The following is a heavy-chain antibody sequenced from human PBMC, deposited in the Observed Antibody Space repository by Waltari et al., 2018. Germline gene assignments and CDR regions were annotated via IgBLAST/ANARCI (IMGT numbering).Heavy chain of an antibody. V-gene: IGHV3-48*03. CDR2: ISGGNTI. CDR3: ARAGRNRGLHPLSSGWFDP. J-gene: IGHJ5*02. D-gene: IGHD7-27*01. Sequence: EVQLVESGGGLVQPGGSLRLSCVASGFTFTSYEMNWVRQAPGKGLELISYISGGNTIYYADAGVGRFTISRDNAKNSLYLQMDSLRVEDTAIYYCARAGRNRGLHPLSSGWFDPWGQGTLVTVSS. CDR1: GFTFTSYE.